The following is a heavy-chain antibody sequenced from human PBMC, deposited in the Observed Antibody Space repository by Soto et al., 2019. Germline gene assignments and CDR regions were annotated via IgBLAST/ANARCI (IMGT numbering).Heavy chain of an antibody. D-gene: IGHD3-22*01. CDR1: GGSGGSFSGYY. CDR3: ARHNYDSSGYYHYYYGMDV. J-gene: IGHJ6*02. Sequence: QVQLQQWGAGLLKPSETLSLTCAVYGGSGGSFSGYYWSWIRQPPGKGLEWMGEINHSGSTNYNPSIKSRVTISVDTSKNQFSLKLSSVTAADTAVYYCARHNYDSSGYYHYYYGMDVWGQGTTVTVSS. V-gene: IGHV4-34*01. CDR2: INHSGST.